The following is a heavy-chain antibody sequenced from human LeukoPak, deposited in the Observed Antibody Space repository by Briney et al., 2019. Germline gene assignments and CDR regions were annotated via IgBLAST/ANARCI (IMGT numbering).Heavy chain of an antibody. CDR1: GGSFSGYY. Sequence: SETLSLTCAVYGGSFSGYYWSWIRQPAGKGLEWIGRIYTSGSTNYNPSLKSRVTMSVDTSKNQFSLKLSSVTAADTAVYYCLGGGNSLYYYYYMDVWGKGTTVTVSS. V-gene: IGHV4-59*10. CDR2: IYTSGST. D-gene: IGHD4-23*01. J-gene: IGHJ6*03. CDR3: LGGGNSLYYYYYMDV.